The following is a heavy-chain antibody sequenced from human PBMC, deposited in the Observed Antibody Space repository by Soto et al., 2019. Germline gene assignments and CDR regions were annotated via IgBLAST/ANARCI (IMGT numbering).Heavy chain of an antibody. D-gene: IGHD1-1*01. CDR3: ARDNRITVNPDNVAYGMDV. J-gene: IGHJ6*02. V-gene: IGHV4-31*03. CDR1: GDSVSGGGYY. CDR2: VYHSGGT. Sequence: KPSETLSLTCNVSGDSVSGGGYYWGWVRQRPGKGLEWIGCVYHSGGTHYNPSLKSRLTISVDKSKNQFYLSLTSVTAADTGVYYCARDNRITVNPDNVAYGMDVWGQGTTVTVSS.